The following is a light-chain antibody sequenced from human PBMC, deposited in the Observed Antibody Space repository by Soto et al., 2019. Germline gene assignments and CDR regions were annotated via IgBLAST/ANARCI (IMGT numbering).Light chain of an antibody. J-gene: IGKJ5*01. Sequence: EIVMTQTPATLSLSPGERTALSCRASQSVRSSLAWYQQKPGQAPRLLIYGASTRVTGIPPRFSGSGSGTEFTLTISSLQSEDFAVYYCQQYNNWPAITFGQGTRLENK. V-gene: IGKV3D-15*01. CDR1: QSVRSS. CDR2: GAS. CDR3: QQYNNWPAIT.